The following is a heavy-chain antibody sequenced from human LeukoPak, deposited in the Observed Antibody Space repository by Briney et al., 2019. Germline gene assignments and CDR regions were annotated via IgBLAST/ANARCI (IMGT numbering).Heavy chain of an antibody. V-gene: IGHV1-2*02. CDR3: ARARRFDPESSSSENWFDP. Sequence: ASVKVSCKASGYTFTGYYMHWVRQAPGQGLEWMGWVNPNSGGTNYAKKFQGRVTMTRNTSISTAYMELSRLRSDDTAVYYCARARRFDPESSSSENWFDPWGQGTLVTVSS. J-gene: IGHJ5*02. D-gene: IGHD6-6*01. CDR2: VNPNSGGT. CDR1: GYTFTGYY.